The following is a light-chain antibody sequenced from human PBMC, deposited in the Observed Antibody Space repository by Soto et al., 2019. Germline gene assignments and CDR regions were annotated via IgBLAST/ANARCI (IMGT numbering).Light chain of an antibody. CDR1: QNINSW. J-gene: IGKJ1*01. V-gene: IGKV1-5*01. CDR2: DAS. CDR3: QHYNSYLWT. Sequence: DIQMTQSPSTLSASVGDRVTITCRASQNINSWLAWYQQKPGKAPKFLIYDASSLASGVPSRFSGSGSGTEFTLTISSLQPDDFATYYCQHYNSYLWTFGQGTKVEIK.